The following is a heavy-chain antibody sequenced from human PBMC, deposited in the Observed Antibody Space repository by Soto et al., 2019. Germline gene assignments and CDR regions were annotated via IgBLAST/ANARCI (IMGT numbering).Heavy chain of an antibody. CDR1: GGSISGYY. CDR3: ARIQYSSGSYRWFDP. V-gene: IGHV4-4*07. J-gene: IGHJ5*02. Sequence: QVQLQESGPGLVKPSGTLSLTCTVSGGSISGYYWTWIRQSAGKGLEYIGRIHSSGSTNFSPSLNSRVAMSVDTAKNQFSLTLTSLTAADTAVYFCARIQYSSGSYRWFDPWGQGTLVTVSS. D-gene: IGHD6-19*01. CDR2: IHSSGST.